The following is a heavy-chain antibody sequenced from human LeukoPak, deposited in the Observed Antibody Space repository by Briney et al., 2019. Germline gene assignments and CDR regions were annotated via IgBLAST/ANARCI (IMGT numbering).Heavy chain of an antibody. CDR3: AKSNGYGLVDI. J-gene: IGHJ3*02. Sequence: SETLSLTCAVYGGSFSGYYWSWIRQTPGKGLEWIGNIFYSGGTYYSPSLTSRVTISLDTSRNQFSLKLNSVTAADTAVYYCAKSNGYGLVDIWGQGTMVTVSS. CDR1: GGSFSGYY. D-gene: IGHD3-10*01. CDR2: IFYSGGT. V-gene: IGHV4-34*12.